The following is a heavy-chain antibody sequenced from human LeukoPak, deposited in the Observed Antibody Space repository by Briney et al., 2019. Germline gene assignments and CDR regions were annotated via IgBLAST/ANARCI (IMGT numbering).Heavy chain of an antibody. V-gene: IGHV3-15*07. CDR2: IKSKTDGGTT. D-gene: IGHD1-14*01. J-gene: IGHJ6*02. CDR3: TGFPAPEYYYYGMDV. CDR1: GFTFSNAW. Sequence: GGSLRPSCAASGFTFSNAWMNWVRQAPGKGLEWVGRIKSKTDGGTTDYAAPVKGRFTISRDDSKNTLYLQMNSLKTEDTAVYYCTGFPAPEYYYYGMDVWGQGTTVTVSS.